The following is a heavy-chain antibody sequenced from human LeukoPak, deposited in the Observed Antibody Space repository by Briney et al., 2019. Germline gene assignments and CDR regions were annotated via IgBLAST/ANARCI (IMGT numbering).Heavy chain of an antibody. CDR2: ISAYNGNT. CDR1: GYTFTSYG. Sequence: ASVKVSCKASGYTFTSYGISWVRQAPGQGLEWMGWISAYNGNTNYAQKLQGRVTMTTDTSTSTAYMELRSLRSDDTAVYYCARDSRAYCGGDCYSAYWGQGTLVTVSS. CDR3: ARDSRAYCGGDCYSAY. J-gene: IGHJ4*02. V-gene: IGHV1-18*01. D-gene: IGHD2-21*02.